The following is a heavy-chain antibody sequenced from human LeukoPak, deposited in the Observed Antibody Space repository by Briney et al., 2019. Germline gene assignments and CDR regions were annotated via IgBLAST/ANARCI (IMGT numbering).Heavy chain of an antibody. CDR2: IYYSGST. D-gene: IGHD6-19*01. V-gene: IGHV4-39*02. Sequence: SETLSLTCTVSGGSISSSSYYWGWIRQPPGKGLEWIGSIYYSGSTYYNPSLKTRLHLSVDTSKNRFSLKLSSVTAADTAVYYCARGVTGGWYGDFQHWGQGTLVTVSS. CDR3: ARGVTGGWYGDFQH. J-gene: IGHJ1*01. CDR1: GGSISSSSYY.